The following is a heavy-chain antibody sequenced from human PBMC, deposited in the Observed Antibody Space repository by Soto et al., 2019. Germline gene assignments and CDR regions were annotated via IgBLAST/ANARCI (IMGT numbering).Heavy chain of an antibody. CDR3: ARDRTIARAARPWDY. Sequence: PSETLSLTCAVYGGSFSGYYWSWIRQPPGKGLEWIGEINHSGSTNYNPSLKSRVTISVDTSKNQFSLKLSSVTAADTAVYYCARDRTIARAARPWDYWGQGTLVTVSS. CDR2: INHSGST. D-gene: IGHD2-21*01. CDR1: GGSFSGYY. V-gene: IGHV4-34*01. J-gene: IGHJ4*02.